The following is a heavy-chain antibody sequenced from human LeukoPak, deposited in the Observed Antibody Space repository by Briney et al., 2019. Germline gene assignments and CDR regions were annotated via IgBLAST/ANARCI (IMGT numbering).Heavy chain of an antibody. V-gene: IGHV3-7*01. J-gene: IGHJ6*03. Sequence: GGSLRLSCAASGFTFSSYWMSWVRQAPGKGLEWVANIKQDGSEKYYVDSVKGRFTISRDNAKNSLYLQMNSLRAEDTAVYYCARDRVEPEFKSDYMDVWGKGTTVTVSS. CDR2: IKQDGSEK. CDR3: ARDRVEPEFKSDYMDV. CDR1: GFTFSSYW. D-gene: IGHD1-14*01.